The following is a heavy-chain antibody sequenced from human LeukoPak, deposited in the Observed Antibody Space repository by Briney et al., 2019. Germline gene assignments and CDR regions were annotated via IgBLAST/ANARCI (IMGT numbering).Heavy chain of an antibody. D-gene: IGHD3-22*01. Sequence: PSETLSLTCGVYGGSFSGYYWSWIRQPPGKGLEWIGEINHSGSTNYTPSLKSRLTISVDTSKNQFSLRLSSVTAADTAVYYCARPRTYYYDSSDPLAYWGQGTLVTVSS. V-gene: IGHV4-34*01. CDR1: GGSFSGYY. CDR2: INHSGST. CDR3: ARPRTYYYDSSDPLAY. J-gene: IGHJ4*02.